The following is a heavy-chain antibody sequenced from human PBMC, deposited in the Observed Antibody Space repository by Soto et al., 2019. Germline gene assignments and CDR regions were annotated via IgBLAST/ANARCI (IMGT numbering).Heavy chain of an antibody. D-gene: IGHD1-26*01. CDR2: IYYSGST. CDR3: ARERWELGDI. J-gene: IGHJ3*02. V-gene: IGHV4-59*01. Sequence: QVQLQESGPGLVKPSETLSLTCTVSGGSISSYYWSWIRQPPGKGLEWIGYIYYSGSTNYNPSLKSRVTISVDTSKNQFSLKLSSVTAADTAVYYCARERWELGDIWGQGTMVTVSS. CDR1: GGSISSYY.